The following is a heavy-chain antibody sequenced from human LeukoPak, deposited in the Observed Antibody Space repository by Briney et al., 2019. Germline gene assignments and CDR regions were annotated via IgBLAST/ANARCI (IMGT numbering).Heavy chain of an antibody. CDR3: ARDQMRQWLPYYFDY. Sequence: ASVKVSCKAAGGTFSSYAISWVRQAPGQGLEWMGRIIPILGIANYAQKFQGRVTTTADKSTSTAYMELSSLRSEDTAVYYCARDQMRQWLPYYFDYWGQGTLVTVSS. D-gene: IGHD6-19*01. CDR1: GGTFSSYA. V-gene: IGHV1-69*04. J-gene: IGHJ4*02. CDR2: IIPILGIA.